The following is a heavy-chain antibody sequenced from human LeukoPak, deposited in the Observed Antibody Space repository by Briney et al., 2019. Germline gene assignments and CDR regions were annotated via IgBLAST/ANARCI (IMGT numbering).Heavy chain of an antibody. Sequence: GESLKISCKGSGYSFTSYWLGWVRQMPGKGQEGMVIFDPSYSDAQHSPSFQGQATISADKSISTAYLQWSSLKAPDTAMYYCARHGPTEDYYDSRGPRREIDYCGQGTLVTVSS. CDR1: GYSFTSYW. V-gene: IGHV5-51*01. CDR3: ARHGPTEDYYDSRGPRREIDY. J-gene: IGHJ4*02. D-gene: IGHD3-22*01. CDR2: FDPSYSDA.